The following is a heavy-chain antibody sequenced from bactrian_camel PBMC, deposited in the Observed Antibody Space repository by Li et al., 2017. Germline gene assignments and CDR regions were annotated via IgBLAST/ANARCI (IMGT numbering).Heavy chain of an antibody. Sequence: HVQLVESGGGSVQTGGSLRLSCTVNGSIKRGSLCMGWFRQVPGKEREGVAAIVSDTVTTRYADSVKGRFTIPKDNAKNVLNLQMDNLNPEDSAMYYCAAGHCAGGSCTCSRELYDYNTWGQQGTQVTVS. CDR1: GSIKRGSLC. CDR2: IVSDTVTT. D-gene: IGHD4*01. J-gene: IGHJ4*01. V-gene: IGHV3S1*01.